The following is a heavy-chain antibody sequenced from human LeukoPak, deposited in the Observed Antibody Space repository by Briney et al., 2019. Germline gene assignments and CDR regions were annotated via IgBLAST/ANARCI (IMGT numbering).Heavy chain of an antibody. V-gene: IGHV1-69*06. CDR2: IIPIFGTA. J-gene: IGHJ6*03. Sequence: GASVKVSCKASGGTFSSYAISWVRQAPGQGLEWMGGIIPIFGTANYAQKFQGRVTITADKSTSTAYMGLSSLRSEDTAVYFCAYQDFWSGYSKFSYYYYMDVWGKGTTVTVSS. D-gene: IGHD3-3*01. CDR3: AYQDFWSGYSKFSYYYYMDV. CDR1: GGTFSSYA.